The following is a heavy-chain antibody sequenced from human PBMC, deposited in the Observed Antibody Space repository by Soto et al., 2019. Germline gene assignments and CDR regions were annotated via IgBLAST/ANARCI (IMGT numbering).Heavy chain of an antibody. Sequence: LCGGSISSGGYSWSWIRQPPGKGLEWIGYIYHSGSTYYNPSLKSRVTISVDRSKNQFSLKLSSVTAADTAVYYCARSGLLVRVWDYWGQGTLVTVSS. CDR3: ARSGLLVRVWDY. V-gene: IGHV4-30-2*01. CDR1: GGSISSGGYS. CDR2: IYHSGST. J-gene: IGHJ4*02. D-gene: IGHD6-13*01.